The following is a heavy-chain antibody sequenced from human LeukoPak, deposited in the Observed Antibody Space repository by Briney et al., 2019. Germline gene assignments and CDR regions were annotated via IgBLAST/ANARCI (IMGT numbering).Heavy chain of an antibody. V-gene: IGHV4-59*01. D-gene: IGHD6-13*01. Sequence: SETLSLTCTVSGGSISSYYWSWIQQSPGKGLEWIGYIHYSGSTNYNPSLKSRVTISIDTSKNQFSLKLSSVTAADTAVYYCARDLTSSSWFWFDPWGQGTLVTVSS. CDR3: ARDLTSSSWFWFDP. CDR2: IHYSGST. CDR1: GGSISSYY. J-gene: IGHJ5*02.